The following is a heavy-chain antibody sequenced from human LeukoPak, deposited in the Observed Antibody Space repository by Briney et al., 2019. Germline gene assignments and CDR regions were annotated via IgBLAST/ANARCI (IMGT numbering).Heavy chain of an antibody. Sequence: KPGGSLRLSCAASGFTFSSYSMNWVRQAPGKGLEWVSSISSSSSYIYYADSVKGRFTISRDNAKNSLYLQMNSLRAEDTAVYYCARGSVITMVRGVIAPFDYWGQGTLVTVSS. D-gene: IGHD3-10*01. CDR1: GFTFSSYS. CDR3: ARGSVITMVRGVIAPFDY. J-gene: IGHJ4*02. CDR2: ISSSSSYI. V-gene: IGHV3-21*01.